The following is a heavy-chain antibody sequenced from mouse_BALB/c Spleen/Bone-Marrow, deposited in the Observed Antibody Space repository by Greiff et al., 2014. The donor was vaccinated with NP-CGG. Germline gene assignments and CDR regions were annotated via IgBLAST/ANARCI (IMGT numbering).Heavy chain of an antibody. Sequence: VQLKESGPALVKPSQSLSLTCTVTGYSITSGYSWHWIRQFPGSTLEWMGYIHYSGGTNYNPSLKSRISITRDTSKNQFFLQLNSVTTEDTATYYCARWNGYYAMDYWGQGTSVTVSS. CDR3: ARWNGYYAMDY. D-gene: IGHD1-2*01. CDR1: GYSITSGYS. V-gene: IGHV3-1*02. J-gene: IGHJ4*01. CDR2: IHYSGGT.